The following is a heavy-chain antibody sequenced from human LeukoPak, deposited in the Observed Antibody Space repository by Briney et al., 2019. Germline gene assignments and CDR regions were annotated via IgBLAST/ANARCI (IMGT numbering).Heavy chain of an antibody. J-gene: IGHJ5*02. Sequence: GESLKISCKGSGYSFTSYWIGWVRQMPGKGLEWMGIIYPGDSDTRYSPSFQGQVAISADKSISTAYLQWSSLKASDTAMYYCARHPSLFYCSSTGCYLNWFDPWGQGTLVTVSS. D-gene: IGHD2-2*01. V-gene: IGHV5-51*01. CDR1: GYSFTSYW. CDR2: IYPGDSDT. CDR3: ARHPSLFYCSSTGCYLNWFDP.